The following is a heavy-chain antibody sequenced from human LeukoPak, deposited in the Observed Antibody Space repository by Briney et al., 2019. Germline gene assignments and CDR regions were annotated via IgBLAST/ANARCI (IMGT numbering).Heavy chain of an antibody. D-gene: IGHD3-22*01. CDR2: IRYDGSNK. Sequence: PGGSLRLSCAASGFTFSSYGMHWVRQAPGKGLEWAAFIRYDGSNKYYADSVKGRFTISRDNSKNTLYLQMNSLRAEDTAVYYCARGNYYDSSEDWFDPWGQGTLVTVSS. J-gene: IGHJ5*02. CDR3: ARGNYYDSSEDWFDP. V-gene: IGHV3-30*02. CDR1: GFTFSSYG.